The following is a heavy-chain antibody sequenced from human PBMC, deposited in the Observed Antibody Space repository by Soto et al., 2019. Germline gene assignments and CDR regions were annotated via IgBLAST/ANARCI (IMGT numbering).Heavy chain of an antibody. V-gene: IGHV3-11*06. CDR3: ARSSEWRQVVGYKYGLDV. J-gene: IGHJ6*02. CDR1: GFTVSDHY. D-gene: IGHD5-18*01. CDR2: ISGSGSFT. Sequence: QEYLVESGGGLVKPGGSLRLSCALSGFTVSDHYLTWIRQAPGRGLEWIAYISGSGSFTTYADSVKGRFIISRDIAQNSMYLQINSLRAEDTVVYYCARSSEWRQVVGYKYGLDVWGQGTAVTVSS.